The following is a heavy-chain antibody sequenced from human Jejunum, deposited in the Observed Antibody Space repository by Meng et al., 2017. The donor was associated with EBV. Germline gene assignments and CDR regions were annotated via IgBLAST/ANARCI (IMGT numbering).Heavy chain of an antibody. V-gene: IGHV3-30*18. CDR2: ISSDGSSK. Sequence: QVQLVESGGGVVQPGRXXXLSCAASGFTFSTYGMHCVRQAPGRGLEWVAAISSDGSSKYYADSVKGRFTISRDDFVSTLYLQMNSLRVEDAAAYYCAKDGALGYCSGGSCYLDYWGQGTRVTVSS. CDR1: GFTFSTYG. J-gene: IGHJ4*02. D-gene: IGHD2-15*01. CDR3: AKDGALGYCSGGSCYLDY.